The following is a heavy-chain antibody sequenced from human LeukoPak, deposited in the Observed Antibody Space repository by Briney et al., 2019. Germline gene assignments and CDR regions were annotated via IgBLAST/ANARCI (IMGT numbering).Heavy chain of an antibody. CDR3: ARAGLGYCSGGSCYWFDP. D-gene: IGHD2-15*01. CDR1: GGSISSGDYY. CDR2: IYYSGST. V-gene: IGHV4-30-4*08. J-gene: IGHJ5*02. Sequence: SETLSLTCTVSGGSISSGDYYWSWIRQPPGKGLEWIGYIYYSGSTYYNPSLKSRVTISVDTSKNQFSLKLSSVTAADTAVYYCARAGLGYCSGGSCYWFDPWGQGTLVTVSS.